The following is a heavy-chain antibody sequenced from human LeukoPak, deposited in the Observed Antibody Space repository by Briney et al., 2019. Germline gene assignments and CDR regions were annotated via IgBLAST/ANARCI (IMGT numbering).Heavy chain of an antibody. CDR2: IIPIFGTA. CDR1: GGTFSSYA. D-gene: IGHD6-19*01. Sequence: SVKVSCKASGGTFSSYAISWVRQAHGQGLEWMGRIIPIFGTANYAQKFQGRVTITTDDSTSTAYMELSSLRSEDTAVYYCARVAVAGTLDYWGQGTLVTVSS. V-gene: IGHV1-69*05. J-gene: IGHJ4*02. CDR3: ARVAVAGTLDY.